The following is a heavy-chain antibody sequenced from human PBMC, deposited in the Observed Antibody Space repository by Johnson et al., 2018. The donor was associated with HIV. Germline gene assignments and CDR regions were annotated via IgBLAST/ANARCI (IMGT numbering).Heavy chain of an antibody. V-gene: IGHV3-30*03. D-gene: IGHD3-16*01. Sequence: QVQLVESGGGLVQPGGSLRLYCAASGFTFSSYAMNWVRQAPGKGLEWVAVISYDGSRKFYADSVKGRFTISRDNSKNTLYLEMNSLRSEDTAVYYCAREAYRAFDIWGQGTMVTVSS. J-gene: IGHJ3*02. CDR2: ISYDGSRK. CDR1: GFTFSSYA. CDR3: AREAYRAFDI.